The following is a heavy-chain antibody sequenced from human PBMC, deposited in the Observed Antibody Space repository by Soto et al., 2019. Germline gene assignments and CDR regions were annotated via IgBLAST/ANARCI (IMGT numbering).Heavy chain of an antibody. CDR2: ISYSGST. Sequence: QVQLQESGPGLVKPSETLALTCTVSGGSISTYYWSWIRQPPGKGLEWIGYISYSGSTNYSPSLKRRVAIFVDTSKNQFSLRLSAVTAADTAVYYCARHAPRRVWFGALLGGNWFDPWGPGTLVTVSS. CDR1: GGSISTYY. J-gene: IGHJ5*02. CDR3: ARHAPRRVWFGALLGGNWFDP. V-gene: IGHV4-59*08. D-gene: IGHD3-10*01.